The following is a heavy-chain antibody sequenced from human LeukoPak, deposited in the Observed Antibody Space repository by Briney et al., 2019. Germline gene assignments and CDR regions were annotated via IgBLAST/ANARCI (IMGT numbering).Heavy chain of an antibody. CDR2: IIPSGHTT. J-gene: IGHJ4*02. V-gene: IGHV3-23*01. D-gene: IGHD6-19*01. Sequence: PGRSLRLSCAASGFTFSSHGMNWVRQAPGKGLEWVSGIIPSGHTTYYADSVKGRFTISRDNSENTVYLQMNSLRVDDTAVYYCANSKVADFHYWGQGTRVTVSS. CDR1: GFTFSSHG. CDR3: ANSKVADFHY.